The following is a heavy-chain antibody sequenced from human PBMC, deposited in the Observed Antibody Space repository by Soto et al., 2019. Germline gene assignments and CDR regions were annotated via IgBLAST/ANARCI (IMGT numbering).Heavy chain of an antibody. D-gene: IGHD6-13*01. V-gene: IGHV1-2*02. J-gene: IGHJ5*02. CDR2: INPNSGGT. CDR3: ASDSGGVAAAGTEWFDP. CDR1: GCTFTGYY. Sequence: GASVKVSCKASGCTFTGYYMHWVRQAPGQGLEWMGWINPNSGGTNYAQKFQGRVTMTRDASISTAYMELSRLRSEDTAVYYCASDSGGVAAAGTEWFDPWGQGTLVTVSS.